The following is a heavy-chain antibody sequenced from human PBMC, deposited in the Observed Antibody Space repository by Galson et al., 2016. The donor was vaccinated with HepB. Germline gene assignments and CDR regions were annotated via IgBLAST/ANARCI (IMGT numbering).Heavy chain of an antibody. V-gene: IGHV3-23*01. D-gene: IGHD3-22*01. J-gene: IGHJ4*02. Sequence: SLRLSCAASGFTFSNYDMSWVRQAPGRGLEWVSGISGSGASTTYADSVKGRFTISRDNSKNALHLQMNSLRAEDTAMHFCARHFSGSYLGQGTLVTVSS. CDR1: GFTFSNYD. CDR3: ARHFSGSY. CDR2: ISGSGAST.